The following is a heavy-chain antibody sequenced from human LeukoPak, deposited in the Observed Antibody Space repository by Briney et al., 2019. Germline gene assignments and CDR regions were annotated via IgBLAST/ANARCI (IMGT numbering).Heavy chain of an antibody. J-gene: IGHJ4*02. CDR1: GGSFSGYY. CDR2: INHSGST. D-gene: IGHD6-13*01. Sequence: SETLSLTCAVYGGSFSGYYWSRIRQPPGEGLEWIGEINHSGSTNYNPSLKSRVTISVDTSKNQFSLKLSSVTAADTAVYYCARVVHWGPEQLPTYYFDYWGQGTLVTVSS. CDR3: ARVVHWGPEQLPTYYFDY. V-gene: IGHV4-34*01.